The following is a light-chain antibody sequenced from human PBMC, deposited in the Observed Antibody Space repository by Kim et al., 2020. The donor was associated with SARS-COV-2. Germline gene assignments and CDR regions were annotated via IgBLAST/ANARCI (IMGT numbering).Light chain of an antibody. CDR3: QQYDSSPFT. V-gene: IGKV3-20*01. J-gene: IGKJ3*01. CDR1: QSVSNSD. Sequence: SPRQSAPLSCRASQSVSNSDLAWYQQKPGQAPRLLVYGASRRATGIPDRFSGSGSGTDFTLTISRVEPEDFAVYYCQQYDSSPFTFGPGTKVDIK. CDR2: GAS.